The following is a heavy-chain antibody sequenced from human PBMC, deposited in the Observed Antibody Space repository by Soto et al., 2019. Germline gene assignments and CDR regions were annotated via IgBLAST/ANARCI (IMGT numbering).Heavy chain of an antibody. CDR3: AKDQNIQLWPRYYYYGMDV. CDR2: IIPIFGTA. J-gene: IGHJ6*02. D-gene: IGHD5-18*01. V-gene: IGHV1-69*13. Sequence: SVKVSCKAAGGTFISYAISLGRQAPGQGLEWMGGIIPIFGTANYAQKFQGRVTITADESTSTAYMELSSLRAEDTAVYYCAKDQNIQLWPRYYYYGMDVWGQGTTVTVSS. CDR1: GGTFISYA.